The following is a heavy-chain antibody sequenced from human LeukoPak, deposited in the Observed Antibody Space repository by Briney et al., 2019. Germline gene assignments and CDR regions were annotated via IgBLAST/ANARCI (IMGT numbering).Heavy chain of an antibody. V-gene: IGHV3-7*01. D-gene: IGHD6-19*01. CDR1: GFTFSSYW. J-gene: IGHJ4*02. Sequence: GGSLRLSCAASGFTFSSYWMSWVRQAPGKGLEWVANIKHDGSEKNYVDSVKGRFTISRDNAKNSLCLQMDSLRAEDTAVYYCATVSLYRGSGWQKFDYWGQGTLVTVSS. CDR2: IKHDGSEK. CDR3: ATVSLYRGSGWQKFDY.